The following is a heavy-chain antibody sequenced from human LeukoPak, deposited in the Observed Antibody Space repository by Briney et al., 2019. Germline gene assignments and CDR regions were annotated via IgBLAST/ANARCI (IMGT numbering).Heavy chain of an antibody. CDR3: ARELGSGTFDY. J-gene: IGHJ4*02. Sequence: GRSLRLSCAASAFTFSVYGMHWVRQAPGKGLEWVAVMWYDGSKEYYADSVKGRSTISRDTSTNMLYLQMNSLRAEDTAVYYCARELGSGTFDYWGQGTLVTVSS. CDR1: AFTFSVYG. V-gene: IGHV3-33*01. CDR2: MWYDGSKE. D-gene: IGHD6-19*01.